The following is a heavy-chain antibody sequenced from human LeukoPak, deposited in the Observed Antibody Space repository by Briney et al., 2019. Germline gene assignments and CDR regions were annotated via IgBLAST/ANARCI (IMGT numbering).Heavy chain of an antibody. Sequence: ASVKVSCKASGYTFTGYYMHWVRQAPGQGLEWMGWINPNSGDTNYAQKFQGRVTMTRDTSINTAYMELSRLRTDDTGVYYCAKNPYEYYFDYWGQGTLVTVSS. D-gene: IGHD5-12*01. CDR1: GYTFTGYY. CDR2: INPNSGDT. CDR3: AKNPYEYYFDY. V-gene: IGHV1-2*02. J-gene: IGHJ4*02.